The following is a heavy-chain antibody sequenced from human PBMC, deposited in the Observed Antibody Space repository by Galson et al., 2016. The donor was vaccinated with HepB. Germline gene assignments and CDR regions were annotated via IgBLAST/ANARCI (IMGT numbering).Heavy chain of an antibody. Sequence: SVKVSCKASGYTFNKYGITWVRQAPGQGLQWLGWISIYIGNTTYAQNFQDRVTLTRDTSTSTAYMELRSLQSADTAVYYCARDTNWFDPWGQGTLVTVAS. CDR2: ISIYIGNT. CDR1: GYTFNKYG. J-gene: IGHJ5*02. CDR3: ARDTNWFDP. V-gene: IGHV1-18*01.